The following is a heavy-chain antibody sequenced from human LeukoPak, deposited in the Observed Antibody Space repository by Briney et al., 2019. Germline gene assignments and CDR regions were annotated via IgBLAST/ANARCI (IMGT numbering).Heavy chain of an antibody. CDR2: ISGSSSHV. V-gene: IGHV3-21*01. J-gene: IGHJ3*02. Sequence: GGSLRLSCEASGFSFSIYNMNWVRLAPGKGLEWVSSISGSSSHVWYADPVKGRFTSSRDNAKNSLYLQMSSLRVEDTAVYYCARDQYYSDSSGYPYDIWGQGTMVTVSS. CDR3: ARDQYYSDSSGYPYDI. CDR1: GFSFSIYN. D-gene: IGHD3-22*01.